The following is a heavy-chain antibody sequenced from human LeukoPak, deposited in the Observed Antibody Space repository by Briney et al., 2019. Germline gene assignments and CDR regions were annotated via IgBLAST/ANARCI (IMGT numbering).Heavy chain of an antibody. Sequence: PGGSLRLSCAASGFTFSSYAMSWVRQAPGKGLEWVSAISGSGGSTYYADSVKGRFTISRDNSKNTLYLQMNSLRAEDTAVYYCAKSSVIAARQYYYYYGMDVWGQGTTVTVSS. D-gene: IGHD6-6*01. J-gene: IGHJ6*02. CDR2: ISGSGGST. CDR3: AKSSVIAARQYYYYYGMDV. CDR1: GFTFSSYA. V-gene: IGHV3-23*01.